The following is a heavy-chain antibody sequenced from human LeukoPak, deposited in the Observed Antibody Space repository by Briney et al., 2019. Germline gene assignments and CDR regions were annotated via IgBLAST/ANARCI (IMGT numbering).Heavy chain of an antibody. Sequence: PGGSLRLSCAASGFNISKYDIHWVRQTTKRRLEWVSGIGIPGGTYYVDAVEGRFTISRENAKNSVYLQMNSLRDGDTAVYFCAKAFDYNGLRGEGGSFDYWGQGVLVTVSS. J-gene: IGHJ4*02. D-gene: IGHD4-11*01. CDR2: IGIPGGT. V-gene: IGHV3-13*01. CDR3: AKAFDYNGLRGEGGSFDY. CDR1: GFNISKYD.